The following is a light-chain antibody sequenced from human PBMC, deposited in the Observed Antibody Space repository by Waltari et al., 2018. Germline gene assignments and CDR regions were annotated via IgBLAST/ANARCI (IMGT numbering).Light chain of an antibody. CDR1: QSVSSSY. CDR2: GAS. CDR3: QQYGRSWNT. V-gene: IGKV3-20*01. Sequence: DIVLTPSPGNLSLSPGERATLSCRASQSVSSSYLAWYQQKPGQAPRLLIHGASSRATGIPDRFSGSGSGTDFTLTISRLEPEDFAVYYCQQYGRSWNTFGQGTKLEIK. J-gene: IGKJ2*01.